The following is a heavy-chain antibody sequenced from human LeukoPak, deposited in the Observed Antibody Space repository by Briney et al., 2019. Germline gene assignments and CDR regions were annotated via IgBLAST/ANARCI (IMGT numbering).Heavy chain of an antibody. V-gene: IGHV3-11*01. Sequence: PGGSLRLSCAASGFTFSDFYMSWIRQAPGRGLEWLSYISRSGSYYADSVKGRFTISRDTAKNSLYLQMSSLRAEDTAVYYCAKDDYGDPISFDYWGQGTLVTVSS. CDR2: ISRSGS. D-gene: IGHD4-17*01. CDR3: AKDDYGDPISFDY. CDR1: GFTFSDFY. J-gene: IGHJ4*02.